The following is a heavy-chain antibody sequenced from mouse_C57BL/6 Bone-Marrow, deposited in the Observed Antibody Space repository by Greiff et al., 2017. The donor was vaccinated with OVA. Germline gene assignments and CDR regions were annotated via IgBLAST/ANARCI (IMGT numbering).Heavy chain of an antibody. J-gene: IGHJ3*01. V-gene: IGHV1-81*01. CDR2: IYPRSGNT. Sequence: QVQLQQSGAELARPGASVKLSCKASGYTFTSYGISWVKQRTGQGLEWIGAIYPRSGNTYYNEKFKGRATLTAYKSSSTAYMELRSLTSEDAAVYFCARGDGYYDAWFAYWGQGTLVTVSA. D-gene: IGHD2-3*01. CDR1: GYTFTSYG. CDR3: ARGDGYYDAWFAY.